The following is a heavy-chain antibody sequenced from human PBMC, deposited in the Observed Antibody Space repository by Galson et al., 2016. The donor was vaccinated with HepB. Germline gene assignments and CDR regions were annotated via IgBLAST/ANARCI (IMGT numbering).Heavy chain of an antibody. CDR2: IYSDGST. D-gene: IGHD6-19*01. Sequence: SLRLSCAASGFTVIRNFMTWVRQAPGRGLQWVSTIYSDGSTYYADSVKGRFTISRDNSKNTIYLQMNSLIGQDTAMYSCASGEGRSSGWYPDRRHKYWGQGILVTVSS. V-gene: IGHV3-66*01. CDR1: GFTVIRNF. CDR3: ASGEGRSSGWYPDRRHKY. J-gene: IGHJ4*02.